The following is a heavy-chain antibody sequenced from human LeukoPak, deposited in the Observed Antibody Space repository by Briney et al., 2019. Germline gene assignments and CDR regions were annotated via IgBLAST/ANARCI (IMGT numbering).Heavy chain of an antibody. V-gene: IGHV1-69*02. J-gene: IGHJ4*01. Sequence: SVKVSCKASGGTFSSYTISWVRQAPGQGLEWMGRIIPILGIANYAQKFQGRVTITADKSTSTAYMELSSLRSEDTAVYYCARGITMVRGVIQDYWGAGILVTVSS. CDR1: GGTFSSYT. CDR2: IIPILGIA. D-gene: IGHD3-10*01. CDR3: ARGITMVRGVIQDY.